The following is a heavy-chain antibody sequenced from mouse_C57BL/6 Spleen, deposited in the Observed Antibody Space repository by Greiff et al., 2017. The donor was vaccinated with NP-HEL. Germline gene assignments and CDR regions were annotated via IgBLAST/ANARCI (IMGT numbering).Heavy chain of an antibody. CDR2: IWSGGST. Sequence: VKLLASGPGLLQPPQSLSLTRPVSGFSLTSFGVHWVRKCPGKGLEGLGVIWSGGSTDYNAAFISRLSISKDNSKSQVFFKMNSLQADDTAIYYCARYYYGSSWAMDYWGQGTSVTVSS. D-gene: IGHD1-1*01. V-gene: IGHV2-2*01. J-gene: IGHJ4*01. CDR1: GFSLTSFG. CDR3: ARYYYGSSWAMDY.